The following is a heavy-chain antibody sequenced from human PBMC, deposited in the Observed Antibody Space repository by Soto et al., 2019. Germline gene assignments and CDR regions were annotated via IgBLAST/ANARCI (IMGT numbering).Heavy chain of an antibody. CDR1: GFTFSSYE. J-gene: IGHJ4*02. V-gene: IGHV3-48*03. CDR2: ISSSGNTI. CDR3: ARGLTGYSYGVDY. Sequence: RLSCAASGFTFSSYEMNWVRQAPGKGLEWVSYISSSGNTIYYADSVKGRFTISRDNAKNSPYLQMNSLRAEDTAVYYCARGLTGYSYGVDYWGQGTLVTVSS. D-gene: IGHD5-18*01.